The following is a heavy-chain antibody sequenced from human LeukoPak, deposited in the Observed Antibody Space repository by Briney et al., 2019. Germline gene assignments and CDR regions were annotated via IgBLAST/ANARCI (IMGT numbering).Heavy chain of an antibody. V-gene: IGHV3-20*04. J-gene: IGHJ5*02. D-gene: IGHD6-13*01. CDR3: AKSGYSTTWFDP. Sequence: TGGSLRLSCAASGFTFNNYGMSWVRQAPGKGLEWVSGINCNGDSTGYADSVKGRFTISRDNSKNSLYLQMNSLRAEDTAVYYCAKSGYSTTWFDPWGQGTLVTVSS. CDR2: INCNGDST. CDR1: GFTFNNYG.